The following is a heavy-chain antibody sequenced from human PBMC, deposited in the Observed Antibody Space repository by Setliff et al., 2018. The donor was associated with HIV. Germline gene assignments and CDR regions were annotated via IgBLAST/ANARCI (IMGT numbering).Heavy chain of an antibody. CDR1: GVSINRTDHY. CDR2: VSYSGST. V-gene: IGHV4-61*05. D-gene: IGHD3-3*01. Sequence: SETLSLTCSVSGVSINRTDHYWGWIRQSPGKTLEWIGYVSYSGSTKYKPSLKSRVTISVDTSKNHFSMKLTSVTAADTAVFYCARVPFTTGFDYWGQGILVTVSS. J-gene: IGHJ4*02. CDR3: ARVPFTTGFDY.